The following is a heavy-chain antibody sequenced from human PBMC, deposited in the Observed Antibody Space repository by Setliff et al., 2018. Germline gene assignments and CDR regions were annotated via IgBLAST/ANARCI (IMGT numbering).Heavy chain of an antibody. Sequence: GGSLRLSCAASGFTFTNYIIHWVRQAPGKGLEWVANIKEDGSEKYYVDSVKGRFTISRDNAKNSLYLQMNSLRAEDTAVYYCARQDTAMSRPRGYFDYWGQGTLVTVSS. CDR3: ARQDTAMSRPRGYFDY. V-gene: IGHV3-7*01. J-gene: IGHJ4*02. CDR1: GFTFTNYI. D-gene: IGHD5-18*01. CDR2: IKEDGSEK.